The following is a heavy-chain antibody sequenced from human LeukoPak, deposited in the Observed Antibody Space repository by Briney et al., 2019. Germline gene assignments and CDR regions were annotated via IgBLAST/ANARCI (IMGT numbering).Heavy chain of an antibody. Sequence: PSETLSLTCTVSGGSISSSSYYWGWIRQPPGKGLEWIGSIYYSGSTYYNPSLKSRVTISVDTSKNQFSLKLSSVTAADTAVYYCARGMGELNYFDYWGQGTLVTVSS. V-gene: IGHV4-39*01. CDR3: ARGMGELNYFDY. J-gene: IGHJ4*02. CDR2: IYYSGST. CDR1: GGSISSSSYY. D-gene: IGHD3-16*01.